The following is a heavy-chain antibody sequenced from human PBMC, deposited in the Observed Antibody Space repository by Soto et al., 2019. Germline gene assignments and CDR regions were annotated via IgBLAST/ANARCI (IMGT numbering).Heavy chain of an antibody. CDR3: ATPPIGASSGYYFY. J-gene: IGHJ4*02. CDR2: IIPIFGTA. CDR1: GGTFSSYA. Sequence: SVKVSCKASGGTFSSYAISWVRQAPGQGLEWMGGIIPIFGTANYAQKFQGRVTITADESTSTAYMELSSLRSEDTAVYYCATPPIGASSGYYFYWGQGTLVTVSS. V-gene: IGHV1-69*13. D-gene: IGHD3-22*01.